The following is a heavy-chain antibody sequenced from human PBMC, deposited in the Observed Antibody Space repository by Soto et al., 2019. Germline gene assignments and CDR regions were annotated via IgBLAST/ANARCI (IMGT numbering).Heavy chain of an antibody. CDR2: IRGSTYGGTT. J-gene: IGHJ6*02. CDR3: SRDGDFYGLDV. D-gene: IGHD3-3*01. Sequence: WVRQAPGKGLQWLGLIRGSTYGGTTEYAASVKGRFTISRDDSKGNTYLQMNSLKTEDTAVYYCSRDGDFYGLDVWGQGTTVTVSS. V-gene: IGHV3-49*02.